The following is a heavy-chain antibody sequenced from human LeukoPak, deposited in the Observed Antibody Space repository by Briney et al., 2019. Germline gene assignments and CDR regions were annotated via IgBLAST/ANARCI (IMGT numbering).Heavy chain of an antibody. CDR2: IYYSGST. D-gene: IGHD2-2*01. V-gene: IGHV4-59*08. Sequence: SETLSLTCTVSGGSISSYFWSWIRQPPGKGLEWIGYIYYSGSTNYNPSLKSRVTISVDTSKNQFSLKLSSVTAADTAVYYCARQSTRGYYFDYWGQGTLVTVSS. CDR3: ARQSTRGYYFDY. CDR1: GGSISSYF. J-gene: IGHJ4*02.